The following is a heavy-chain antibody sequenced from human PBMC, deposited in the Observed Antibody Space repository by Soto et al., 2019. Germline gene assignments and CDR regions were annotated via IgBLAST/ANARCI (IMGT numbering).Heavy chain of an antibody. V-gene: IGHV3-30-3*01. CDR3: AREGVVYYGSDY. J-gene: IGHJ4*02. Sequence: QVQLVESGGGVVQPGRSLRLSCAASGFTFSSYAMHWVRQAPGTGLEWVSVISYDGSNKYYADSVKGRFTISRYKSKKTLYLQMNSLRASDTAVYSCAREGVVYYGSDYWGQGTLVTVSS. CDR1: GFTFSSYA. D-gene: IGHD3-10*01. CDR2: ISYDGSNK.